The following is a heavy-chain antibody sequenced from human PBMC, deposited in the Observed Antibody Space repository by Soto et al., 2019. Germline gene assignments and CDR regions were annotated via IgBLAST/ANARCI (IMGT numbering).Heavy chain of an antibody. V-gene: IGHV4-59*08. Sequence: SETLSLTCTVSGGSISSYYWSWIRQPPGKGLEWIGYIYYSGSTNYNPSLKSRVTISVDTSKNQFSLKLSSVTAADTAVYYCARGGSSGGVAYYYMDVWGKGTTVTVSS. CDR1: GGSISSYY. CDR3: ARGGSSGGVAYYYMDV. CDR2: IYYSGST. J-gene: IGHJ6*03. D-gene: IGHD6-25*01.